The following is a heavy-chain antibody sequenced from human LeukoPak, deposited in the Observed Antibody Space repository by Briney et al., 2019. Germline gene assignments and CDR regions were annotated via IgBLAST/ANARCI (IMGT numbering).Heavy chain of an antibody. Sequence: GASVKVSCKASGYTFTSYEINWVRQATGQGLEWMGCMNPNSGNTGYAQKFQGRVTITRNTSINTAYMELSSLRSEDTAVYYCARSVTTSSGFDPWGQGTLVTVSS. V-gene: IGHV1-8*03. D-gene: IGHD6-6*01. J-gene: IGHJ5*02. CDR3: ARSVTTSSGFDP. CDR1: GYTFTSYE. CDR2: MNPNSGNT.